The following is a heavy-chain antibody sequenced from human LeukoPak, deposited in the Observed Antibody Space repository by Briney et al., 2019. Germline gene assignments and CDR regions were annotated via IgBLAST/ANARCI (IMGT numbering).Heavy chain of an antibody. D-gene: IGHD3-16*02. CDR2: IFYSGST. CDR1: GGSFSGYY. Sequence: SETLSLTCAVYGGSFSGYYWGWIRQPPGKGLEWIGNIFYSGSTYYSPSLRSRVTISLDTSRNQFSLKLSSVTAADTAVYYCARRLYDYVWGSYRFDYWGQGTLVTVSS. CDR3: ARRLYDYVWGSYRFDY. J-gene: IGHJ4*02. V-gene: IGHV4-34*12.